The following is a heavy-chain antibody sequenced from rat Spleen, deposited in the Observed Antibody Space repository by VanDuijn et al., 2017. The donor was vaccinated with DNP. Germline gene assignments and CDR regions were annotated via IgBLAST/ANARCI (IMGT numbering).Heavy chain of an antibody. J-gene: IGHJ2*01. CDR3: TREDNKYYFDY. V-gene: IGHV2-1*01. Sequence: QVQLKESGPGLVQPSQTLSLTCTVSGFSLTSYGVSWVRQPPGKGLEWMGRIRSGGSTDYNSALKSRLSISRDTSKSQVFLKMNSLQTEDTAIYFCTREDNKYYFDYWGQGVMVTVSS. CDR1: GFSLTSYG. CDR2: IRSGGST. D-gene: IGHD1-10*01.